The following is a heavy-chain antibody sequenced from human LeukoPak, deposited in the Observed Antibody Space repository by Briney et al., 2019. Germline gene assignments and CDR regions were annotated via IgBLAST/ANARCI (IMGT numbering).Heavy chain of an antibody. CDR3: ASSTDGYNLGTGGVDH. CDR2: ISSTSSYR. CDR1: GFTFSSHS. V-gene: IGHV3-21*01. J-gene: IGHJ4*02. D-gene: IGHD5-24*01. Sequence: GGSLRLSCAASGFTFSSHSMNWVRQAPGKGLEWVSCISSTSSYRYYAGSVKGRFTISRDNAKNSLYLQMNSLRAEDTAVYYCASSTDGYNLGTGGVDHWGQGTLVTVSS.